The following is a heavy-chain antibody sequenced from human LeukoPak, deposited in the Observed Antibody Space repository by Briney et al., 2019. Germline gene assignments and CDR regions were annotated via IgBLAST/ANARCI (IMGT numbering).Heavy chain of an antibody. CDR1: GFTFSSYA. V-gene: IGHV3-30-3*01. D-gene: IGHD3-10*01. CDR2: ISYDGSNK. J-gene: IGHJ4*02. CDR3: ARDRGPYLDY. Sequence: PGGSLRLSCAASGFTFSSYAMHWVRQAPGKGLEWVAVISYDGSNKYYADSVKGRFTISRDNSKNTPYLQMNSLRAEDTAVYYCARDRGPYLDYWGQGTLVTVSS.